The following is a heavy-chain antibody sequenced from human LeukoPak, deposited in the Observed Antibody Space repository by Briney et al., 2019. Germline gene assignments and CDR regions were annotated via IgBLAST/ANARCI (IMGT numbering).Heavy chain of an antibody. CDR3: AKTDYGDYGGFNS. CDR1: SYSISSGYS. V-gene: IGHV4-38-2*01. CDR2: IYVSGST. Sequence: SETLSLTCAVSSYSISSGYSWGWIRQPPGKRLEWIGNIYVSGSTYYNLSLKSRVTISIDMSKNLFSLKLISVTAADTAVYRCAKTDYGDYGGFNSWGQGTMVTVSS. D-gene: IGHD4-17*01. J-gene: IGHJ3*01.